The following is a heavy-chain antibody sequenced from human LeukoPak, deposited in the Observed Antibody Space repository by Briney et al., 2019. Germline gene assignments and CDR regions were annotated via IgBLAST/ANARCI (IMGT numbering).Heavy chain of an antibody. V-gene: IGHV4-4*02. J-gene: IGHJ4*01. CDR2: IYHNGDV. D-gene: IGHD6-19*01. CDR3: AREVAAGSYRGFDY. Sequence: SETLSLTCAVSGGSISTDNWWHWIRQSPGKGLEWIAEIYHNGDVHYNPSLKSRVTMPVDTSKNQFSLKVNSVTAADTATYFCAREVAAGSYRGFDYWGQGTLVTVSS. CDR1: GGSISTDNW.